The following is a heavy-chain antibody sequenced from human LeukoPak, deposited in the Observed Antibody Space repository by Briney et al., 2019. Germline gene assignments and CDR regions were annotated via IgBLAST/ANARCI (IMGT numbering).Heavy chain of an antibody. CDR2: INPNSGGT. CDR1: GYTFTGYY. CDR3: ARNYYDSSGYYLGLYYYYYYMDV. D-gene: IGHD3-22*01. Sequence: GASVTVSCKASGYTFTGYYMHWVRQAPGQGLEWMGWINPNSGGTNYAQKFQGRVTMTRDTSISTAYMELSSLISEATAVYYCARNYYDSSGYYLGLYYYYYYMDVWGKGTTVTVSS. V-gene: IGHV1-2*02. J-gene: IGHJ6*03.